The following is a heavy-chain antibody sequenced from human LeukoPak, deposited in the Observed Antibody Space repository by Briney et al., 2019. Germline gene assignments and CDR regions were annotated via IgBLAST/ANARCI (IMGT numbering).Heavy chain of an antibody. J-gene: IGHJ4*02. Sequence: WGSLRLSCSASGFTFSRSAMSWVRQAAGKGLEWVSGISGSGGDTYYTDSVKGRFTISRDNSKTTVYLQMNSLRTEDTATYYCAKEGRLTVAAVVVENYFDYWGQGTPVTDSA. CDR1: GFTFSRSA. D-gene: IGHD3-22*01. CDR3: AKEGRLTVAAVVVENYFDY. CDR2: ISGSGGDT. V-gene: IGHV3-23*01.